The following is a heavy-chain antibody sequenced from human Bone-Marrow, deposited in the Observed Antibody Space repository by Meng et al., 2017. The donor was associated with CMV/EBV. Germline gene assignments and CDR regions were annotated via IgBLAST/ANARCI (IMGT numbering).Heavy chain of an antibody. CDR1: GFTFSSND. Sequence: GGSLRLSCAASGFTFSSNDMHWVRQTTGKGLEWVSAIGTAGDTYYPGSVKGRFTISRENAKNTLYLQMNSLRAEDTAVYYCAKARGNWNYEGGMDVWGQGTTVTVSS. CDR3: AKARGNWNYEGGMDV. V-gene: IGHV3-13*01. CDR2: IGTAGDT. J-gene: IGHJ6*02. D-gene: IGHD1-7*01.